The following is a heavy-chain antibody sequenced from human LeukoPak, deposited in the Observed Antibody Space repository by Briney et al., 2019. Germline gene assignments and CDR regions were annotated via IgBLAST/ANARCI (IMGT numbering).Heavy chain of an antibody. Sequence: GGSLRLSCAASGFTFSSYAMSWVCQAPGKGLDWVSGISGSGGRTYYADSVKGRFTISRDNSRNTLYLQMNSLRAEDTAVYYCAKAGLLPFRDYWGQGTLVTVSS. CDR3: AKAGLLPFRDY. J-gene: IGHJ4*02. CDR1: GFTFSSYA. CDR2: ISGSGGRT. V-gene: IGHV3-23*01. D-gene: IGHD3-22*01.